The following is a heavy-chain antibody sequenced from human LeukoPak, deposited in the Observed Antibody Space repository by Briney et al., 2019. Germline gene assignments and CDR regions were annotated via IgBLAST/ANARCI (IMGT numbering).Heavy chain of an antibody. CDR2: ISSSSSII. CDR3: ARDGDSSGYYAAFDI. D-gene: IGHD3-22*01. V-gene: IGHV3-48*02. CDR1: GFTFSSYS. Sequence: GGTLRLSCAASGFTFSSYSMNWVRQAPGKGLEWLSYISSSSSIIYYADSVKGRFTISRDNAKNSLYLQMNSLRDEDTAVYYCARDGDSSGYYAAFDIWGQGTMVTVSS. J-gene: IGHJ3*02.